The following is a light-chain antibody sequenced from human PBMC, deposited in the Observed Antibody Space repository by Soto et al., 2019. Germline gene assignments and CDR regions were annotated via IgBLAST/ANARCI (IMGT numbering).Light chain of an antibody. CDR2: GAS. CDR1: QSVSSIY. J-gene: IGKJ1*01. V-gene: IGKV3-20*01. CDR3: QQYGSSPWT. Sequence: EIVLTQSPGTLSLSPGEGATLSCRASQSVSSIYLAWYQQKPGQAPRLLIYGASSRATGIPDRFSGSGSGTDFTLTISRLEPEDFAVYYCQQYGSSPWTFGQGTKVDIK.